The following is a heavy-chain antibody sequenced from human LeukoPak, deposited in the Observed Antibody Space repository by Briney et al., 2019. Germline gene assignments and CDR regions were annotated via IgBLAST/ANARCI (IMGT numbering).Heavy chain of an antibody. CDR2: IYHSGST. J-gene: IGHJ4*02. Sequence: KPSETLSLTCGVSGGSISSSNWWSWVRPPPGKGLEWIGEIYHSGSTYYNPSLKSRVTISVDRSKNQFSLKLSSVTAADTAVYYCARVGDCSGGSCYTAHDYWGQGTLVTVSS. D-gene: IGHD2-15*01. CDR3: ARVGDCSGGSCYTAHDY. V-gene: IGHV4-4*02. CDR1: GGSISSSNW.